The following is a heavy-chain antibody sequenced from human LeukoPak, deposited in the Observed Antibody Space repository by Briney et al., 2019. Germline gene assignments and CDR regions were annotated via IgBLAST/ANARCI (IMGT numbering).Heavy chain of an antibody. CDR2: ISGSGGST. CDR1: GFTFSSSA. D-gene: IGHD5-18*01. J-gene: IGHJ4*02. Sequence: GGSLRLSCAASGFTFSSSAMSWVRQAPGKGLEWVSSISGSGGSTYYADSVKGRFTISRDNSKNTLYLQMDSLRAEDTAVYYCARGSGYSYSFTGRERTKSRLDYWGQGTLVTVSS. V-gene: IGHV3-23*01. CDR3: ARGSGYSYSFTGRERTKSRLDY.